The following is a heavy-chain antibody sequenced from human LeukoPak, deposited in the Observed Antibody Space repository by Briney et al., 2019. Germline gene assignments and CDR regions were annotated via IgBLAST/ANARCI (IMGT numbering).Heavy chain of an antibody. Sequence: TSETLSLTCSVAGGSLSSYYWSWIRNPPGKKFEWIWHIFCSAITNYNPSLKSRVTISAETSKNQFSLKVASVTAADTAVYVCVRHIKFSSGPLDSSGQGTLVTVSS. CDR2: IFCSAIT. CDR1: GGSLSSYY. V-gene: IGHV4-59*08. CDR3: VRHIKFSSGPLDS. D-gene: IGHD3-22*01. J-gene: IGHJ5*01.